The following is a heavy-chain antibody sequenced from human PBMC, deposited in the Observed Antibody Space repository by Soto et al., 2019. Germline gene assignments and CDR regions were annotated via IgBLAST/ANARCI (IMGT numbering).Heavy chain of an antibody. CDR3: AKRRGWPRDIDY. J-gene: IGHJ4*02. Sequence: PGGSLRLSCAASGFTFSSYGMHWVRQAPGKGLEWVAVISYDGSNKYYADSVKGRFTTSRDNSKNTLYLQMNSLRAEDTAVYYCAKRRGWPRDIDYWGQGTLVTVSS. CDR2: ISYDGSNK. CDR1: GFTFSSYG. V-gene: IGHV3-30*18.